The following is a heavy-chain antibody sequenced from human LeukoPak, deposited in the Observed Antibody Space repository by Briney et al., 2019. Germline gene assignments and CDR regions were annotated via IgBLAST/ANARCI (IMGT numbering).Heavy chain of an antibody. V-gene: IGHV3-21*01. Sequence: GGSLRLSCAASGITFSSNSMNWVRQAPGKGLEWVSSISSSSSYRYYAYSVKGRFTISSDNAKNSLYVQMNSLRAEDTAVYYCSRATLRECSSTSCPNDYWGQGTPVTVSS. CDR3: SRATLRECSSTSCPNDY. J-gene: IGHJ4*02. CDR2: ISSSSSYR. D-gene: IGHD2-2*01. CDR1: GITFSSNS.